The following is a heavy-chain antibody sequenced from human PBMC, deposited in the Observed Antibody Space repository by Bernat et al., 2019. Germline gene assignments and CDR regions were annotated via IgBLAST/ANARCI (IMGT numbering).Heavy chain of an antibody. CDR1: GFTFSNAW. J-gene: IGHJ6*03. CDR2: IKSKTDGGTT. D-gene: IGHD3-10*01. V-gene: IGHV3-15*01. CDR3: TSMVQGTNYYYYMDV. Sequence: EVQLVESGGGLVKPGGSLRLSCAASGFTFSNAWMSWVRQAPGKGLEWVGRIKSKTDGGTTDYAAPVKGRFTISRDDSKNTLYLQMNSLKTEDTAVYYCTSMVQGTNYYYYMDVWGKGTTVTVS.